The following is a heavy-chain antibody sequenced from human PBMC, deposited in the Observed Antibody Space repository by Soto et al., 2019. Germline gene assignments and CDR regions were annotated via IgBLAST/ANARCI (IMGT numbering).Heavy chain of an antibody. V-gene: IGHV4-30-4*01. D-gene: IGHD3-22*01. CDR3: ARYYYDSSGYYGSQGRVDCYGMDV. CDR2: IYYSGST. Sequence: PSETLSLTCTVSGGSISSGDYYWSWIRQPPGKGLEWIGYIYYSGSTYYNPSLKSRVTISVDTSKNQFSLKLSSVTAADTAVYYCARYYYDSSGYYGSQGRVDCYGMDVWGQGTTVTVSS. CDR1: GGSISSGDYY. J-gene: IGHJ6*02.